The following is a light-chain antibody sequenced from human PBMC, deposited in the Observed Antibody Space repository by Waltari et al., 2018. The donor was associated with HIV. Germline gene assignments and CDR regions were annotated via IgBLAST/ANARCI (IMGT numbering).Light chain of an antibody. CDR2: EVT. CDR1: YSDGGGYNY. J-gene: IGLJ2*01. Sequence: QSALTQPASVSGSPGKSITISCTGTYSDGGGYNYVSWFQQRPGKAPKLIVYEVTHRPSGVSNRFSASKSGNTASLTISGVQAEDEADYYCSSYTSSSTLVFGGGTKLTVL. CDR3: SSYTSSSTLV. V-gene: IGLV2-14*01.